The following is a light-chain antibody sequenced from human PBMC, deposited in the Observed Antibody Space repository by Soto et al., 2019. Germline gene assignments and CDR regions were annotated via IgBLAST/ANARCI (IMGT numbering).Light chain of an antibody. CDR2: GAD. Sequence: VMTQSPATLSVSPGERATLSCRASQSVSSKLAWYQQKPGPAPRLLIYGADIRATGIPDRFSGSGSRTECTLNTNSLQYEGFAVYYCNKYQQRPLSFGGWTQVEMK. V-gene: IGKV3-15*01. J-gene: IGKJ4*01. CDR1: QSVSSK. CDR3: NKYQQRPLS.